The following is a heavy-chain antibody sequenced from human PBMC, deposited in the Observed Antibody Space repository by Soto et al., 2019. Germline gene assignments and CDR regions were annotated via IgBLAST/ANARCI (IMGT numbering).Heavy chain of an antibody. V-gene: IGHV1-24*01. CDR1: GYTLTELS. Sequence: ASVKVSCKVSGYTLTELSMHWVRQAPGKGLEWMGGFDPEDGETIYAQKFQGRVTMTEDTSTDTAYMELSSLRSGDTAVYYCATRSSITMNNWFDPWGQGTLVTVSS. D-gene: IGHD3-22*01. CDR3: ATRSSITMNNWFDP. CDR2: FDPEDGET. J-gene: IGHJ5*02.